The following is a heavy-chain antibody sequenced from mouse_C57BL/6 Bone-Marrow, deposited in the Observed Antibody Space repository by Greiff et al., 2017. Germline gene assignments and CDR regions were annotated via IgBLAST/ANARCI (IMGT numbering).Heavy chain of an antibody. Sequence: EVKLMESGPGLVKPSQSLSLTCSVTGYSITSGYYWNWIRQFPGNKLEWMGYISYDGSNNYNPSLKNRISITRDTSKNQFFLKLNSVTTEDTAAYYCARGRRIYYEMDYWGQGTSVTVSS. V-gene: IGHV3-6*01. CDR2: ISYDGSN. J-gene: IGHJ4*01. CDR1: GYSITSGYY. CDR3: ARGRRIYYEMDY.